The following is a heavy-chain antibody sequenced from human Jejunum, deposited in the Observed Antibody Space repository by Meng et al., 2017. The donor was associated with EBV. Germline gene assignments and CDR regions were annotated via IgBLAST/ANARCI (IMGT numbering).Heavy chain of an antibody. CDR2: ISASGGST. V-gene: IGHV3-23*04. Sequence: EVHLVESGGGLVQPGGSLRLSCAASAFTFTRYGMSWVRQAPEKGLVWVSGISASGGSTYYVDSVKGRFTISRDNSKNTLYLQMNSLRPEDTAIYYCATVLVAGRNEPFEYWGQGPLVTVSS. J-gene: IGHJ4*02. CDR3: ATVLVAGRNEPFEY. D-gene: IGHD6-19*01. CDR1: AFTFTRYG.